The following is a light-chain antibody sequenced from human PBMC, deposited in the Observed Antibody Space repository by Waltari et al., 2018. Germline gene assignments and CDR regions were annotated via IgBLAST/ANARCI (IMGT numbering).Light chain of an antibody. V-gene: IGKV4-1*01. CDR1: QNVLFSSSNKNY. J-gene: IGKJ2*01. CDR3: QQYYTTPYT. CDR2: WAS. Sequence: DIVMTQSPDSLSVSLGERATINFRSSQNVLFSSSNKNYLAWYQQKPGQPPKLLIYWASTRGSGVPDRFSGSGSGTDFTLTISSLQAEDVAIYYCQQYYTTPYTFGQGTKLEIK.